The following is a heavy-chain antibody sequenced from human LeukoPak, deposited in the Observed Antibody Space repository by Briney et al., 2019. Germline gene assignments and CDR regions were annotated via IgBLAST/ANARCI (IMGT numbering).Heavy chain of an antibody. CDR2: IKQDGSEK. CDR1: GFTFSSYW. V-gene: IGHV3-7*01. Sequence: PGGSLRLSCAVSGFTFSSYWMSWVRQAPGKGLEWVANIKQDGSEKYYVDSVKGRFTISRDNAKNSLYLQMNSLRAEDTAVYYCARGYYYDSSGYYPGAFDIWGQGTMVTVSS. D-gene: IGHD3-22*01. CDR3: ARGYYYDSSGYYPGAFDI. J-gene: IGHJ3*02.